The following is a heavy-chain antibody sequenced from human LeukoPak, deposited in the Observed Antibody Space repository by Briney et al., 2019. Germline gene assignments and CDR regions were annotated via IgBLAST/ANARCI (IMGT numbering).Heavy chain of an antibody. CDR1: GFTVSSNY. J-gene: IGHJ4*02. Sequence: GGSLRPSCAASGFTVSSNYMSWVRQAPGKGLDWFSVIYSGGSTYYSDSVKDRFTISRQNSKNTLYLQMNSLRAEDTAVYYCARIVGPRYFDYWGQGRLVTVSS. D-gene: IGHD1-26*01. V-gene: IGHV3-53*04. CDR3: ARIVGPRYFDY. CDR2: IYSGGST.